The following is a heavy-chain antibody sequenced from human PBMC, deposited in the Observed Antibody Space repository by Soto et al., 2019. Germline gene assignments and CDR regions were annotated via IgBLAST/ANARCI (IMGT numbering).Heavy chain of an antibody. CDR1: GDSISSSFY. Sequence: SETLSLTCAVSGDSISSSFYWSWVRQPAGKGLEWIGRIFSSGSTSFNPSLESRVAMSVDTSKNHFSLNLSSVTAADMAVYYCAREGSYSAYNFAHGIQLWSFDFWGQGALVTVSS. CDR2: IFSSGST. J-gene: IGHJ4*02. V-gene: IGHV4-4*07. CDR3: AREGSYSAYNFAHGIQLWSFDF. D-gene: IGHD5-12*01.